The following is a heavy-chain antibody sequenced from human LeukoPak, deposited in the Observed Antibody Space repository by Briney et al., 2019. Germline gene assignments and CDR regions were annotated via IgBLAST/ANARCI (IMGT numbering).Heavy chain of an antibody. CDR2: INQNGRQK. J-gene: IGHJ4*02. CDR1: GFIFSSYW. Sequence: GGSLRLSCAASGFIFSSYWMTWVRQAPGKGLEWVANINQNGRQKYYVGSVKGRFTISRDNAKNSLYLQMNSLRAEDTAVYYCARDAGGQLLASPFDFWGQGTLVTVSS. V-gene: IGHV3-7*01. CDR3: ARDAGGQLLASPFDF. D-gene: IGHD1-26*01.